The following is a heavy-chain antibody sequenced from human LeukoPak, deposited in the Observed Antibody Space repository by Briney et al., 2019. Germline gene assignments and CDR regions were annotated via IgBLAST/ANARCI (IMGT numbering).Heavy chain of an antibody. CDR1: GGSISSGDYY. D-gene: IGHD2-21*02. CDR3: ARGSSDCGGDCYGAFDI. J-gene: IGHJ3*02. CDR2: IYYSGST. Sequence: PSETLSLTCTVSGGSISSGDYYWSWIRQPPGKGLEWIGYIYYSGSTYYNPSLKSRVTISVDTSKNQFSPKLSSVTAADTAVYYCARGSSDCGGDCYGAFDIWGQGTMVTVSS. V-gene: IGHV4-30-4*02.